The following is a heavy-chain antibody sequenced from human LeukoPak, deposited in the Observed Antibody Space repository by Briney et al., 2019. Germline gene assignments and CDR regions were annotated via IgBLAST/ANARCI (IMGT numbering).Heavy chain of an antibody. CDR1: GGSFSGYY. CDR2: INHSGST. J-gene: IGHJ3*02. CDR3: ARAHYSTLIVVNNAFDI. D-gene: IGHD2/OR15-2a*01. V-gene: IGHV4-34*01. Sequence: PSETLSLTCAVYGGSFSGYYWSWIRQPPGKGLEWIGEINHSGSTNYNPSLKSRVTISVDTSKNQFSLKLSSMTAADTAVYYCARAHYSTLIVVNNAFDIWGQGTMVTVSS.